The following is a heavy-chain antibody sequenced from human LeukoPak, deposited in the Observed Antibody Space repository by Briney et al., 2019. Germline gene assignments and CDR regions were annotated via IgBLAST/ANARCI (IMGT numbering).Heavy chain of an antibody. Sequence: GGSLRLSCVASGFTFSSYSMNWVRQAPGKGLEWVSSISSSSSYIYYADSVKGRFTISRDNAKNSLYLQMNSLRAEDTAVYYCARDLDMSTVVTTFDYWGQGTLVTVSS. CDR2: ISSSSSYI. V-gene: IGHV3-21*01. J-gene: IGHJ4*02. CDR3: ARDLDMSTVVTTFDY. D-gene: IGHD4-23*01. CDR1: GFTFSSYS.